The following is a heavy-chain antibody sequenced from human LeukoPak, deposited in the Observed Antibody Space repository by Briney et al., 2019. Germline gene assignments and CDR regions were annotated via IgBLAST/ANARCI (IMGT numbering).Heavy chain of an antibody. V-gene: IGHV4-39*07. CDR1: GGSISSSSYY. D-gene: IGHD2-15*01. J-gene: IGHJ4*02. CDR2: IYYSGSA. Sequence: PSETLSLTCTVSGGSISSSSYYWDWIRQPPGKGLEWIGSIYYSGSAYYNPSLKSRVTMSVDTSKNQFSLKLSSVTAADTAVYYCARAWGSGGSCYSFDYWVQGTLVTVS. CDR3: ARAWGSGGSCYSFDY.